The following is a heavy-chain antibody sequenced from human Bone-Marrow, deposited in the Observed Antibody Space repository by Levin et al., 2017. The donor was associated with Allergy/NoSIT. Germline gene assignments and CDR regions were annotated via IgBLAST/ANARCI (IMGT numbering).Heavy chain of an antibody. D-gene: IGHD5-18*01. CDR2: IYHSGST. V-gene: IGHV4-4*02. Sequence: PGGSLRLSCAVSGASISISNWWSWVRQPPGKGLEWIGEIYHSGSTNYNPSLKSRVTISVDKSKNQFFLKLSSVTAADTAVYYCARKRIQLWFDYWGQGTLVTVSS. CDR1: GASISISNW. J-gene: IGHJ4*02. CDR3: ARKRIQLWFDY.